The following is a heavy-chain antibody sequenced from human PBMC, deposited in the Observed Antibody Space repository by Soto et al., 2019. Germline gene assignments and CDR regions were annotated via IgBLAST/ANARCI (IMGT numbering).Heavy chain of an antibody. V-gene: IGHV3-30*18. Sequence: GGSLRLSCAASGFTFSSYGMHWVRQAPGKGLEWVAVISYDGSNKYYADSVKGRFTISRDNSKNTLYLQMNSLRAEDTAVYYCAKAGYYDSSGYPDPYFDYWGQGTLVTVSS. CDR3: AKAGYYDSSGYPDPYFDY. CDR1: GFTFSSYG. J-gene: IGHJ4*02. D-gene: IGHD3-22*01. CDR2: ISYDGSNK.